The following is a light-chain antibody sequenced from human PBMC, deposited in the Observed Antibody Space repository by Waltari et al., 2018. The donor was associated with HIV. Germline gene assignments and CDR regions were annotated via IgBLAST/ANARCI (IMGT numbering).Light chain of an antibody. Sequence: QSALTQPPSASGSPGQSVTISCTGTSSDVGGYNYVSWYQQHPGKAPKLMIYEVSKRPSGVPHRFSGSKPGNTASLTVSGLQAEDEADYYCSSYAGSNTDVVFGGGTKLTVL. V-gene: IGLV2-8*01. CDR3: SSYAGSNTDVV. J-gene: IGLJ2*01. CDR1: SSDVGGYNY. CDR2: EVS.